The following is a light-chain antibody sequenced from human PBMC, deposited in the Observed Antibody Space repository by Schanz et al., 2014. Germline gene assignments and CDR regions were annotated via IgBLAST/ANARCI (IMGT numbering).Light chain of an antibody. J-gene: IGLJ3*02. V-gene: IGLV2-14*03. CDR1: NSDVGGYNY. CDR2: DVS. CDR3: SSYTSSRTLA. Sequence: QSALTQPPSASGSPGQSVTISCTGTNSDVGGYNYVSWYQHHPGKAPKLMIYDVSNRPSGVSNRFSGSQSGNTASLTISGLQAEDEADYYCSSYTSSRTLAFGGGTKLTVL.